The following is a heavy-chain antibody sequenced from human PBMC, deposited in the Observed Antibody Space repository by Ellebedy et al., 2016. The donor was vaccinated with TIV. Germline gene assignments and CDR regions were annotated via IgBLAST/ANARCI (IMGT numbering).Heavy chain of an antibody. Sequence: GESLKISCAASGFTFSSYSMNWVRQAPGKGLEWVSSISGSSGYNYYADSVKGRFTISSHNARNSLYLQMNSLRAEDTAVYYCARDRGYYGMDVWGQGTTVTVSS. CDR2: ISGSSGYN. CDR1: GFTFSSYS. CDR3: ARDRGYYGMDV. J-gene: IGHJ6*02. V-gene: IGHV3-21*01.